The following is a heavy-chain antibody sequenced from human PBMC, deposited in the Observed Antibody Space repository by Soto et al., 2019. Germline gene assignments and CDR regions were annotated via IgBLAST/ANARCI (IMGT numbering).Heavy chain of an antibody. D-gene: IGHD5-12*01. Sequence: GGSLRLSCAASGFTFSSYAMSWVRQAPGKGLEWVSAISGSGGSTYYADSVKGRFTISRDNSKNTLYLQMNSLRAEDTAVYYCAKDRPEVATIFGYCDYWGQGTLVTVSS. CDR1: GFTFSSYA. CDR2: ISGSGGST. J-gene: IGHJ4*02. V-gene: IGHV3-23*01. CDR3: AKDRPEVATIFGYCDY.